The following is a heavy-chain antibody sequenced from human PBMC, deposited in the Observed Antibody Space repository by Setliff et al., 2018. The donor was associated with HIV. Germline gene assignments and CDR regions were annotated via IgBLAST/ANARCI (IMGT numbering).Heavy chain of an antibody. CDR1: RFDFNNYW. J-gene: IGHJ1*01. CDR2: IKRKSDGGTA. CDR3: AKDFGYDSSRPEYFQH. D-gene: IGHD3-22*01. V-gene: IGHV3-15*01. Sequence: GGSLRLSCAASRFDFNNYWMCWVRQAPGKGLEWVGRIKRKSDGGTADYAAPVKDRFTISRDDSKSTLYLQMNSLKSEDTALYYCAKDFGYDSSRPEYFQHWGQGTLVTVSS.